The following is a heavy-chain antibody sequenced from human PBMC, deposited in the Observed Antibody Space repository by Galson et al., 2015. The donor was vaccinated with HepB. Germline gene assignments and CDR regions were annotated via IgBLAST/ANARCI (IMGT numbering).Heavy chain of an antibody. CDR2: VDPEDGET. CDR1: GYTFTDYY. Sequence: VKVSCKVSGYTFTDYYMHWVQQAPGKGLEWMGLVDPEDGETIYAEKFQGRVTITADTSTDTAYMELSSLRSEDTAVYYCATVPHRKVTTYLNNWFDPWGQGTLVTVSS. D-gene: IGHD4-17*01. V-gene: IGHV1-69-2*01. CDR3: ATVPHRKVTTYLNNWFDP. J-gene: IGHJ5*02.